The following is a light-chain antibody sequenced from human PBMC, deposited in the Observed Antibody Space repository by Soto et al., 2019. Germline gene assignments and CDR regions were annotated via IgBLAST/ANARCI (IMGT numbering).Light chain of an antibody. V-gene: IGKV1-6*01. CDR2: AAS. J-gene: IGKJ4*01. Sequence: AIQVTQSPSSLSASVGDRVTITCRTSQGIRSALGWYQQKPGKVPKLLIYAASTLQSGVPSRFSGSGSGRDFTLTISSLQPEDFAVYYCQQRSNWITFGGGTKVEIK. CDR1: QGIRSA. CDR3: QQRSNWIT.